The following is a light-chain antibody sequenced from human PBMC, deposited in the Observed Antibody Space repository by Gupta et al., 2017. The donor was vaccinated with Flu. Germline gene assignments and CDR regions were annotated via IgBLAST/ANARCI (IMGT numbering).Light chain of an antibody. CDR3: QQYYSTPLT. Sequence: DIVMTQSPYSLAVSPGARATINCKSSQSVLYSSNNKNYLAWYQQKPGQPPKLLIYWASTRESGVPDRVSGSGSGTDFTLTISSLQAEDVAVYYCQQYYSTPLTFGGGTKVEIK. J-gene: IGKJ4*01. CDR1: QSVLYSSNNKNY. CDR2: WAS. V-gene: IGKV4-1*01.